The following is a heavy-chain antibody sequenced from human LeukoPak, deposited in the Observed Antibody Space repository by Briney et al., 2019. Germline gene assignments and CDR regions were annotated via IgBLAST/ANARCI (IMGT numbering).Heavy chain of an antibody. D-gene: IGHD5-18*01. CDR3: ARDFTRNSYAVAEFFHP. V-gene: IGHV4-4*07. CDR1: GGSISGYY. Sequence: SETLSLTCTVSGGSISGYYWNWIRQSAGKGLEWIGRIYANGGANYNPSLRSRISMSVDTSKNQFSLKLTSVTAADTAIYYCARDFTRNSYAVAEFFHPWGQGTLVSVSS. CDR2: IYANGGA. J-gene: IGHJ1*01.